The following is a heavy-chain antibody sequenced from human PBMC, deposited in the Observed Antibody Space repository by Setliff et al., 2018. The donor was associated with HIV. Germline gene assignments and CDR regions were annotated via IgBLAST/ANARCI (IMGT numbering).Heavy chain of an antibody. Sequence: SETLSLTCAVYGGSFSGYYWSWIRQPPGKGLEWIGEINHSGSTNYNMSLWSRVTISLDASRNQFSLELISVTAADTAVYYCAGGPGTTSIDPWGQGTLVTVSS. D-gene: IGHD1-26*01. V-gene: IGHV4-34*01. CDR1: GGSFSGYY. CDR2: INHSGST. CDR3: AGGPGTTSIDP. J-gene: IGHJ5*02.